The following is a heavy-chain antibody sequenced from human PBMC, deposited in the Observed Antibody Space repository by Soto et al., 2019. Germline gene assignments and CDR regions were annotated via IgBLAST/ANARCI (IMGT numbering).Heavy chain of an antibody. D-gene: IGHD6-13*01. CDR1: GFTFSSYW. CDR3: AKGRYSSSWPDNWFDP. J-gene: IGHJ5*02. CDR2: INSDGSST. Sequence: GGSLRLSCAASGFTFSSYWMHWVRQAPGKGLVWVSRINSDGSSTSYADSVKGRFTISRDNAKNTLYLQMNSLRAEDTAVYYCAKGRYSSSWPDNWFDPWGQGTLVTVSS. V-gene: IGHV3-74*01.